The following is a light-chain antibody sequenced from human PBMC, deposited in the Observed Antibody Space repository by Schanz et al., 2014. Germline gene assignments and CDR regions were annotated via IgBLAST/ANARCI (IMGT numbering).Light chain of an antibody. V-gene: IGLV2-11*01. CDR2: DVS. CDR1: SSDVGTYNY. Sequence: QSALTQPRSVSGSPGQSVTISCTGTSSDVGTYNYVSWYQQHPGKAPKLMIYDVSKRPSGVPDRFSGSKSGNTASLTVSGLQAEDEADYYCSSYAGSINWVFGGGTKVTVL. CDR3: SSYAGSINWV. J-gene: IGLJ3*02.